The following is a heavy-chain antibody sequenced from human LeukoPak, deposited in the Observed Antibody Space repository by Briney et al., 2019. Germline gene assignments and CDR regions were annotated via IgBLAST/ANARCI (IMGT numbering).Heavy chain of an antibody. CDR1: GYTFTSYG. D-gene: IGHD3-9*01. J-gene: IGHJ4*02. Sequence: ASVKVSCKASGYTFTSYGINWVRQATGQGLEWMGWMNPNSGNTGYAQKFQGRVTMTRNTSISTAYMELSSLRSEDTAVYYCARFGDILTGYDYWGQGTLVTVSS. CDR2: MNPNSGNT. CDR3: ARFGDILTGYDY. V-gene: IGHV1-8*01.